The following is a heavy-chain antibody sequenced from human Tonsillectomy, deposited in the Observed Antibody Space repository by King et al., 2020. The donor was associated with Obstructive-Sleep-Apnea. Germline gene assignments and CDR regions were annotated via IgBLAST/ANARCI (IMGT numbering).Heavy chain of an antibody. CDR1: GFTFTIYP. J-gene: IGHJ4*02. V-gene: IGHV3-30*04. Sequence: VQLVESGGGVVQPGRSLRLSCAASGFTFTIYPMHWVRQAPGKGLEWMAVISYDGSDKYYADSVKGRFMISRDNSKNTLFLQMNSLRADDTAVYYCARVSGWVFDYWGQGTLVTVSS. CDR3: ARVSGWVFDY. CDR2: ISYDGSDK. D-gene: IGHD6-19*01.